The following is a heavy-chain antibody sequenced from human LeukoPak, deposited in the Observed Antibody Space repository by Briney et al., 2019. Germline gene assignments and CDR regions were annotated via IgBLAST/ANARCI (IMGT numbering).Heavy chain of an antibody. D-gene: IGHD4-17*01. Sequence: ASVKVSCKASGYTFTNYAMNWVRQAPGQGLEWLGWIHTNTGNPTYAQGFTGRFVFSLDTSVSTAYLQISSLRAEDTAVYYCARVADYGDYVGGDWIDPWGQGTLVTVSS. V-gene: IGHV7-4-1*02. CDR3: ARVADYGDYVGGDWIDP. CDR1: GYTFTNYA. CDR2: IHTNTGNP. J-gene: IGHJ5*02.